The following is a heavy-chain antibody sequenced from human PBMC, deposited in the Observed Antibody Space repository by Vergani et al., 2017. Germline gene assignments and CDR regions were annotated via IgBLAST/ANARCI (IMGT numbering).Heavy chain of an antibody. V-gene: IGHV3-9*02. CDR2: ISWNSNSI. Sequence: EVQLEESGGGLVLPGRSLRLSCVASGFTSVGYAMHWVRQVPGKSLVWVSGISWNSNSIGYADSVKGRFTISRDNAKNSLYLQMNSLRAEDTAVYYCARDRYDGSSRWFDPWGQGSLVTVSS. CDR3: ARDRYDGSSRWFDP. J-gene: IGHJ5*02. D-gene: IGHD1-26*01. CDR1: GFTSVGYA.